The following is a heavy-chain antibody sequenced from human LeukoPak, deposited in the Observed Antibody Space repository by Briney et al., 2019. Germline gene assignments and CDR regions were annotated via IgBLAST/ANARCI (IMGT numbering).Heavy chain of an antibody. J-gene: IGHJ4*02. Sequence: GFLRLSCAASGFIVSSNYMTWVRQAPGKGLEWLSVIYSGGDTYYADSVKGRFTISRDNSKNTLYLQMNSLRAEDTAVYCCARRSGEGYFDCWGQGTLVTVSS. D-gene: IGHD1-26*01. CDR3: ARRSGEGYFDC. CDR2: IYSGGDT. V-gene: IGHV3-66*01. CDR1: GFIVSSNY.